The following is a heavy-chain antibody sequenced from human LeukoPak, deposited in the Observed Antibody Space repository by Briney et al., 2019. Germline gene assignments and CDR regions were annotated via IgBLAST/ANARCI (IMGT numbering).Heavy chain of an antibody. V-gene: IGHV1-69*06. CDR3: AKDWSYQGNYYYMDV. J-gene: IGHJ6*03. Sequence: SVKVSCKASGGSFSNYAISWVRQAPGQGLEWMGGIIPIFGTANYAQKFRGRVTITADKSTRTAYMELSSLRSEDTAVYYCAKDWSYQGNYYYMDVWGKGTTVTISS. CDR1: GGSFSNYA. D-gene: IGHD1-26*01. CDR2: IIPIFGTA.